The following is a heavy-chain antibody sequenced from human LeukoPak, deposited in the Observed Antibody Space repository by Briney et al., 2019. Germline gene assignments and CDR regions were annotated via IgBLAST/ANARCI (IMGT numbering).Heavy chain of an antibody. V-gene: IGHV3-48*03. J-gene: IGHJ4*02. CDR3: ATGPYSSNWYVDY. CDR1: GFTLSSYE. D-gene: IGHD6-13*01. Sequence: PGGSLRLSCAASGFTLSSYEMNWVRLAPGQGLEWISYISRTVNSIDYSDSVNGRFTISRDSAKNSLYLQMNSLRAEDTPVYSCATGPYSSNWYVDYWGEGNLVTVAS. CDR2: ISRTVNSI.